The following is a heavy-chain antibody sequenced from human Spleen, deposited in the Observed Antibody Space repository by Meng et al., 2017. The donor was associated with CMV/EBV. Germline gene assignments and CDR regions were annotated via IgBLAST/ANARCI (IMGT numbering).Heavy chain of an antibody. CDR2: MNPNSGNT. D-gene: IGHD2-2*02. J-gene: IGHJ4*02. CDR1: GYTFTSYY. Sequence: ASVKVSCKASGYTFTSYYMHWVRQAPGQGLEWMGWMNPNSGNTGYAQKFQGRVTMTRNTPISTAYMELRSLRSDDTAVYYCARGGGHCSSTSCYTYDYWGQGTLVTVSS. V-gene: IGHV1-8*02. CDR3: ARGGGHCSSTSCYTYDY.